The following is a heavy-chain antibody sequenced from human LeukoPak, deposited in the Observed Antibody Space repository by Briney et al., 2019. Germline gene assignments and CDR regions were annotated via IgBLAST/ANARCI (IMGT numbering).Heavy chain of an antibody. Sequence: SETLSLTCTVSGGSISSSRDYWGWIRQPPGKGLEWIGSIYYSGSTYYNPSLKSRVTISVDTSKNQFSLKLSSVTAADTAVYYCARGWQQLTYYYYYMDVWGKGTTVTVPS. V-gene: IGHV4-39*07. CDR1: GGSISSSRDY. CDR2: IYYSGST. CDR3: ARGWQQLTYYYYYMDV. J-gene: IGHJ6*03. D-gene: IGHD6-13*01.